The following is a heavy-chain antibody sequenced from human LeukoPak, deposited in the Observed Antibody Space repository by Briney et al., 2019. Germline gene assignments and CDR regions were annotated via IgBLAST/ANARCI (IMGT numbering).Heavy chain of an antibody. CDR1: GGTFSSYA. V-gene: IGHV1-69*05. Sequence: GASVKASCKASGGTFSSYAISWVRQAPGQGLEWMGGNIPIFGTANYAQKFQGRVTITTDESTSTAYMELSSLRSEDTAVYYCASHIYCGGDCYPLFDYWGQGTLVTVSS. D-gene: IGHD2-21*02. J-gene: IGHJ4*02. CDR3: ASHIYCGGDCYPLFDY. CDR2: NIPIFGTA.